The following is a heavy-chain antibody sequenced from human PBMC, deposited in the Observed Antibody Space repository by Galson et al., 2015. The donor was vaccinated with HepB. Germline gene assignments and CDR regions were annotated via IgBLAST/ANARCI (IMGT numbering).Heavy chain of an antibody. CDR2: IKEDGRET. J-gene: IGHJ4*02. Sequence: SLRLSCAASGFTFSDYWMTWVRQAPGKGLEWVANIKEDGRETFYVGSVKGRFTISRDNTKNSLYLQMNSLRVEDSAVYFCAREPPGPTLDSWGLGTLVTVSS. V-gene: IGHV3-7*03. CDR1: GFTFSDYW. CDR3: AREPPGPTLDS.